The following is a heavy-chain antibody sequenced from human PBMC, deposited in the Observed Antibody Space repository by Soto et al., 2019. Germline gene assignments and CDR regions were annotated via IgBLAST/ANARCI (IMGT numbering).Heavy chain of an antibody. V-gene: IGHV4-4*02. CDR1: GDPISSSKW. CDR2: IDQNGIT. J-gene: IGHJ6*02. Sequence: SETLSLTCAVSGDPISSSKWWTWVRQTPGKGLEWIGKIDQNGITNYNPSLESRVTILKDNSKDQLSLKLTSVTAVDSAVYYCARLNRDYYYYGMDVWGQGATVTVSS. CDR3: ARLNRDYYYYGMDV.